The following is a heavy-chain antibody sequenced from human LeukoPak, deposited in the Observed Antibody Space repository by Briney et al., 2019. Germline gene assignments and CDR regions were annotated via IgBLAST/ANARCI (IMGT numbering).Heavy chain of an antibody. D-gene: IGHD3-16*01. J-gene: IGHJ3*02. V-gene: IGHV3-30*18. CDR3: AKDVLRSVPRDAFDI. CDR2: ISYGGSNK. Sequence: GGSLRLSCAASGFTFSSHGMHWVRQAPGKGLDWVAVISYGGSNKYYADSVKGRFTISRDNSKNTLYLQMNSLRAEDTAVYYCAKDVLRSVPRDAFDIWGQGTMVTVSS. CDR1: GFTFSSHG.